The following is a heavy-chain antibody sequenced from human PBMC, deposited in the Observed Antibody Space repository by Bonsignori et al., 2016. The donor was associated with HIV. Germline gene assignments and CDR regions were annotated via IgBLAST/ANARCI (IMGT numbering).Heavy chain of an antibody. Sequence: WVRQAPGQGLEWMGGIVPVVNIANYAQRFQGRVTITADKSTNTAYMELRSLRSDDTALYYCARSGQVTAVANSKYIYYMDAWGKGATVTVSS. J-gene: IGHJ6*03. D-gene: IGHD6-19*01. V-gene: IGHV1-69*10. CDR2: IVPVVNIA. CDR3: ARSGQVTAVANSKYIYYMDA.